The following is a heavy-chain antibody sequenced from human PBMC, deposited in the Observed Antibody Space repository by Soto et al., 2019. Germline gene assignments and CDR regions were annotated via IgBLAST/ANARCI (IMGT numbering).Heavy chain of an antibody. J-gene: IGHJ6*02. CDR2: ISTFNGDT. D-gene: IGHD1-26*01. V-gene: IGHV1-18*01. CDR1: GGTFSSYT. Sequence: ASVKVSCKASGGTFSSYTISWVRQAPGQGLEWMGWISTFNGDTNSAQKFQGRVTMTADTSTGTVYMELMSLKSDDTAVYYCARQGSWPYYYYGLDVWGQGTTVTVSS. CDR3: ARQGSWPYYYYGLDV.